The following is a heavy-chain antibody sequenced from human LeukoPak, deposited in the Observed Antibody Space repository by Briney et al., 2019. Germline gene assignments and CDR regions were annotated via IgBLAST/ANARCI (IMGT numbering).Heavy chain of an antibody. V-gene: IGHV3-11*01. CDR3: ARLRYTAFVYFDY. CDR1: GFTFSDYY. D-gene: IGHD5-18*01. Sequence: GGSLRLSCAASGFTFSDYYMSWVRQAPGKGLEWVSYISNGDNTIYYADSVKGRFTISRDNAKKSLYLQMTSLRAADTAVYYCARLRYTAFVYFDYWGQGTPVTVSS. J-gene: IGHJ4*02. CDR2: ISNGDNTI.